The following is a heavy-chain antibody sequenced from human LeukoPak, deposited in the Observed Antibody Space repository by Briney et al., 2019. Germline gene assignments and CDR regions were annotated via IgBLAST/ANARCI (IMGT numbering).Heavy chain of an antibody. CDR2: ISQSGNI. J-gene: IGHJ5*02. Sequence: PSQTLSLTCTVSGDSISSGGYSWSWIRQPPGKGLEWIGYIYHIGYISQSGNIYQNPSLKSRVTISLDTSRNQFSLKLSSVTAADTAVYYCARSPLAFYDXSGYPXVWFDXWXQGTXVTVSS. CDR1: GDSISSGGYS. D-gene: IGHD3-22*01. CDR3: ARSPLAFYDXSGYPXVWFDX. V-gene: IGHV4-30-2*01.